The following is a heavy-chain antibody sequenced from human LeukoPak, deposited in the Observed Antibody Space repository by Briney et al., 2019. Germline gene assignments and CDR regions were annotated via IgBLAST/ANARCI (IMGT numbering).Heavy chain of an antibody. Sequence: ASVKVSCKASGYTFTSYGISWVRQAPGQGLEWMGWISAYNGNTNYAQKLQGRVTMTTDTSTSTAYMELRSLRSDDTAVYYCARGLWFGELYRWFDPWGQGTLVTVSS. CDR2: ISAYNGNT. J-gene: IGHJ5*02. D-gene: IGHD3-10*01. V-gene: IGHV1-18*01. CDR1: GYTFTSYG. CDR3: ARGLWFGELYRWFDP.